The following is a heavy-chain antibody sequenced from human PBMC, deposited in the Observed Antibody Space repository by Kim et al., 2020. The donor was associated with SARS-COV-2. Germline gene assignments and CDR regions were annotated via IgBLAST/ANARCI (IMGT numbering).Heavy chain of an antibody. CDR2: ISLVGDYI. CDR3: ARESDMAETKAIDY. CDR1: AFTFSSYR. Sequence: GGSLRLSCAASAFTFSSYRMNWVRQAPGKGLEWVSSISLVGDYIFYADSVKGRFTISRDNAKNSLYLQMNSLRAEDTAVYFCARESDMAETKAIDYWWQG. D-gene: IGHD1-7*01. V-gene: IGHV3-21*01. J-gene: IGHJ4*02.